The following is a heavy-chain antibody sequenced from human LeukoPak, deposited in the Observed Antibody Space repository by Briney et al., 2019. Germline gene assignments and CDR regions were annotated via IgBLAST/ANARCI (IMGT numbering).Heavy chain of an antibody. CDR3: ARLDGYNLYYYGMDV. D-gene: IGHD5-24*01. CDR2: IYYSGST. V-gene: IGHV4-59*01. CDR1: GGSISSYY. J-gene: IGHJ6*02. Sequence: SETLSLTCTVSGGSISSYYWSWIRQPPGKGLEWIWYIYYSGSTNYNPSLKSRVTISVDTSKNQFSLKLSSVTAADTAVYYCARLDGYNLYYYGMDVWGQGTTVTVSS.